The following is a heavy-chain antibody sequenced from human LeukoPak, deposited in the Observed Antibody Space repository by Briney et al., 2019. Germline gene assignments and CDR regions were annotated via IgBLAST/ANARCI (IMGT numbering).Heavy chain of an antibody. V-gene: IGHV3-30*14. J-gene: IGHJ3*02. Sequence: GGSLRLSCAASGFTFSSYAMHWVRQAPGKGREGVAFISYDGGDKYYADSVKGRFTISRDNSQNPLYLQMNSLRAEDTAVYYCARYNRSFDIWGQGTMVTVSS. CDR3: ARYNRSFDI. CDR2: ISYDGGDK. D-gene: IGHD1-14*01. CDR1: GFTFSSYA.